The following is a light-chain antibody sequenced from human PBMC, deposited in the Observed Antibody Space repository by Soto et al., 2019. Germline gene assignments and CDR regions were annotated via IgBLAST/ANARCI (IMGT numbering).Light chain of an antibody. Sequence: EIVLTPSPGTPSLSPGERATLSCRTSQSVISTSLAWYQQKPGQAPRLLIYGASNRATGIPDRFSGSGSGTDFTLTINRLEPEDFAMYYCQQYGSSPLTFGGGTKVDIK. CDR2: GAS. J-gene: IGKJ4*01. CDR1: QSVISTS. CDR3: QQYGSSPLT. V-gene: IGKV3-20*01.